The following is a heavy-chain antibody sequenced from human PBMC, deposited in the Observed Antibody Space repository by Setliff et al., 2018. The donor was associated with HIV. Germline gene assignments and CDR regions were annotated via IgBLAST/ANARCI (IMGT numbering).Heavy chain of an antibody. Sequence: ASVKVSCKASGYTFTVYYIHWVRQAPGQGLEWMGWINTNSGDTNYAQKFQGRVTMTRDTSISTAYMELTRLRSDDTAVYYCASGGDYYFDSWGQGALVTVSS. D-gene: IGHD2-21*02. CDR2: INTNSGDT. V-gene: IGHV1-2*02. CDR1: GYTFTVYY. J-gene: IGHJ4*02. CDR3: ASGGDYYFDS.